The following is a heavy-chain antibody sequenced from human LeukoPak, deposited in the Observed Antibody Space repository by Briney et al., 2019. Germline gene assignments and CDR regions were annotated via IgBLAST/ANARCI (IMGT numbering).Heavy chain of an antibody. Sequence: SETLSLTCTVSGGSISDYYWSWIRQSPGKGLEWIGYIYYSGSTNSNPSLKSRVTISVDTSKNQFSLKLSSVTAADTAVYYCARIAVAGLEYYFDYWGQGTLVTVSS. CDR2: IYYSGST. D-gene: IGHD6-19*01. V-gene: IGHV4-59*01. CDR1: GGSISDYY. CDR3: ARIAVAGLEYYFDY. J-gene: IGHJ4*02.